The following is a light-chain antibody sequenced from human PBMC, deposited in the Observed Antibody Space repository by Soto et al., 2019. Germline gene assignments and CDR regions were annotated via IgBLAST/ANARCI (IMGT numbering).Light chain of an antibody. V-gene: IGLV1-47*02. CDR3: ASWDDRLGAVI. CDR2: SNN. Sequence: QSVLTQPPSASGTPGQKVFISCSGSSSNIGGTNYAYWYQQLPGAAPKLLMHSNNLRPSGVPERISGSKFGTAASLAISGLRSEDEADYCWASWDDRLGAVIFGGGTKLTVL. CDR1: SSNIGGTNY. J-gene: IGLJ2*01.